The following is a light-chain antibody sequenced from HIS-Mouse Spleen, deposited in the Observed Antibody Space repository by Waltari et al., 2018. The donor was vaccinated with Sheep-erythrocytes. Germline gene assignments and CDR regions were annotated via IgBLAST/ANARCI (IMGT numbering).Light chain of an antibody. CDR2: EGS. V-gene: IGLV2-23*01. CDR1: SSDVGSYNL. Sequence: QSALTQPASVSGSPGQSITISCTGTSSDVGSYNLVSWYQQHPGKAPKLTIYEGSKRPSGVSNRLSGSKSGNTASLTISGLQAEDEADYYCCSYAGSSTPWVFGGGTKLTVL. J-gene: IGLJ3*02. CDR3: CSYAGSSTPWV.